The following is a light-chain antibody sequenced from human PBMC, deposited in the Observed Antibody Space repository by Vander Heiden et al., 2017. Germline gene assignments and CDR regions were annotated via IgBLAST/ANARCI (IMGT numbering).Light chain of an antibody. CDR2: AAS. CDR3: HQSDSTPIT. CDR1: QSISSY. V-gene: IGKV1-39*01. J-gene: IGKJ5*01. Sequence: DIQMTQSPSSLSASVGDRVTITCRASQSISSYLNWYQQKPGKAPKLLIYAASSFQSRVPSRFSGTGSGTDFTLTIIRLQPEDFATYYCHQSDSTPITFGQGTRLXIK.